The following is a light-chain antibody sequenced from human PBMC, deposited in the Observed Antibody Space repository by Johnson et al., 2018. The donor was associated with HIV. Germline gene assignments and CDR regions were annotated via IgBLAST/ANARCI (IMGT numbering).Light chain of an antibody. J-gene: IGLJ1*01. CDR3: GTWDTSLSAGGV. Sequence: QSVLTQPPSVSAAPGQKVTISCSGSSSNIGNKYVSWYQQLPGTAPKLLIYENTKRPSGIPDRFSGSKSGTSATLGITGLQTGDEADYYCGTWDTSLSAGGVFGSGTKVTFL. CDR2: ENT. CDR1: SSNIGNKY. V-gene: IGLV1-51*02.